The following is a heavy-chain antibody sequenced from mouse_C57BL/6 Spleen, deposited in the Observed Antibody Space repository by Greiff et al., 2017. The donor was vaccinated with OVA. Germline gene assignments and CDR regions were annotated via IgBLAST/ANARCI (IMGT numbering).Heavy chain of an antibody. Sequence: EVQLQESGPELVKPGASVKISCKASGYSFTGYYMHWVKQSSEKSLEWIGEINPSTGGTSYNQKFKGKATLTVDKSSSTAYMQLKSLTSEDSAVYYCADSSGLDFDYWGQGTTLTVSS. J-gene: IGHJ2*01. D-gene: IGHD3-2*02. V-gene: IGHV1-43*01. CDR3: ADSSGLDFDY. CDR1: GYSFTGYY. CDR2: INPSTGGT.